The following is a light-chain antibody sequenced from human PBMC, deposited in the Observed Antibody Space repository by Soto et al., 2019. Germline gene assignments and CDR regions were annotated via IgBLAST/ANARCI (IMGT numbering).Light chain of an antibody. V-gene: IGLV1-40*01. J-gene: IGLJ1*01. CDR3: QSYDSSLSDWV. Sequence: QLVLTQPPSVSGAPGQRVTISCTGSSSNIGAGYDVHWYQQLPGTAPKLLIYGNINRPSGVPDRFSGSKSGTSASLAITGLQAEDEADYYCQSYDSSLSDWVFGTGTKLTVL. CDR2: GNI. CDR1: SSNIGAGYD.